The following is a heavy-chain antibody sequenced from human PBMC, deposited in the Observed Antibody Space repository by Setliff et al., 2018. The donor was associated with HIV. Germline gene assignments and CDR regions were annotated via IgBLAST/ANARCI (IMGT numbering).Heavy chain of an antibody. V-gene: IGHV1-69*10. CDR1: GGTFSNYA. J-gene: IGHJ3*02. CDR2: LIPIIDIT. D-gene: IGHD2-8*01. Sequence: SVKVSCKASGGTFSNYAFSWVRQAPGQGLEWMGGLIPIIDITKSTQKFRDRVTFTADEFTKTAQMELSGLTFEDTAVYYCAKGPNFEDAFDIWGQGTVVTVSS. CDR3: AKGPNFEDAFDI.